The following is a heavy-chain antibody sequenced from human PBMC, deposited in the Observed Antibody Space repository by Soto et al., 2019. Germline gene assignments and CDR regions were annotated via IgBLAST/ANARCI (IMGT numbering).Heavy chain of an antibody. V-gene: IGHV3-23*01. CDR2: VSAGGDMT. CDR1: GFTFSSYA. CDR3: ARGDRGGSGSPASYYYAGLDV. D-gene: IGHD3-10*01. J-gene: IGHJ6*04. Sequence: DVQLLESGGQLVQPGGSLRLSCAASGFTFSSYAMSWVRQAPGKGLEWVSSVSAGGDMTYYSDSVKGRFTISRDNSNNALFLQMNSLRIEDTALYYCARGDRGGSGSPASYYYAGLDVWGKGTTVTVS.